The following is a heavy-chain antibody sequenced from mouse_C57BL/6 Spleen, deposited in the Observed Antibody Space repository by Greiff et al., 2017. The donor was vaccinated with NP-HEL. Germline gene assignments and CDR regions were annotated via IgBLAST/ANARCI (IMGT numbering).Heavy chain of an antibody. CDR3: AISTTVVERNYYAMDY. V-gene: IGHV1-54*01. J-gene: IGHJ4*01. Sequence: VQLQQSGAELVRPGTSVKVSCKASGYAFTNYLIEWVKQRPGQGLEWIGVINPGSGGTNYNEKFKGKATLTADKSSSTAYMQLSSLTSEDSAVYFCAISTTVVERNYYAMDYWGQGTSVTVSS. CDR2: INPGSGGT. D-gene: IGHD1-1*01. CDR1: GYAFTNYL.